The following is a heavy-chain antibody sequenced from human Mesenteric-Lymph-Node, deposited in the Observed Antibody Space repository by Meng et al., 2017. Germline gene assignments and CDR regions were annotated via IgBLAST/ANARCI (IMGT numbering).Heavy chain of an antibody. CDR2: IWYDGSNK. J-gene: IGHJ4*02. Sequence: QVQLVASGGGVVQPGRSLRLSCAAFGFTFSSYGMHWVRQAPGKGLEWVAVIWYDGSNKYYADSVKGRFTISRDNSKNTLYLQMNSLRAEDTAVYYCASGHFNGDWAFDYWGQGTLVTVSS. CDR1: GFTFSSYG. V-gene: IGHV3-33*01. CDR3: ASGHFNGDWAFDY. D-gene: IGHD3-9*01.